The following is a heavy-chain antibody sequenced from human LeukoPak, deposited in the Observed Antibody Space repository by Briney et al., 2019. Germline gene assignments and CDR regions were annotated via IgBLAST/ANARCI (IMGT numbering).Heavy chain of an antibody. CDR1: GYSITSNW. D-gene: IGHD1-26*01. CDR3: ARLISGSYGDAFDI. J-gene: IGHJ3*02. Sequence: GESLKISCKGSGYSITSNWIGWVRQMPGKGLEWMGIIYPGNSETRYGPSFQGQVTISADKSVSTACLQWSSLKAPDTGMYYCARLISGSYGDAFDIWGQGTMVTVSS. CDR2: IYPGNSET. V-gene: IGHV5-51*01.